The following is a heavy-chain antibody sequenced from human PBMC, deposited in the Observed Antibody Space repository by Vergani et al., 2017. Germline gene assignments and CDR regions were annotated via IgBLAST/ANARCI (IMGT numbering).Heavy chain of an antibody. CDR3: AREPTDDYDIVTGNQNAFEI. CDR2: ISSISSYI. D-gene: IGHD3-9*01. Sequence: EVQLVESGGGLVKPGGSLRLSCAASGFTFSSYSMNWVRQAPGKGLEWVSSISSISSYIYYADSVKGRFTIARDNAKNSRYLQMNSLRAEDTAVYYCAREPTDDYDIVTGNQNAFEIWGQGTMVTVSS. CDR1: GFTFSSYS. V-gene: IGHV3-21*01. J-gene: IGHJ3*02.